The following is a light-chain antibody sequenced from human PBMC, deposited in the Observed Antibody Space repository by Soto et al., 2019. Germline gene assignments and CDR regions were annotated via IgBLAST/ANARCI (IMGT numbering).Light chain of an antibody. Sequence: QSVLTQPPSVSAAPGQKVSISCSGSGSNIGSYSVSWYQPLPGTAPKLLIYDDNKRPSGIPDRFSGSKSGTSATLGITGLQTGDEDDYYCATWDRILSVVVFGGGTKLTVL. J-gene: IGLJ2*01. CDR2: DDN. V-gene: IGLV1-51*01. CDR1: GSNIGSYS. CDR3: ATWDRILSVVV.